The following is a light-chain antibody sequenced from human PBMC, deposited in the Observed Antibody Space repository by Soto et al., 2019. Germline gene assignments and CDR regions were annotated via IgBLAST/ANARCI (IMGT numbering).Light chain of an antibody. J-gene: IGKJ4*01. CDR2: DAS. Sequence: EIVLTQSPATLSLSPGERATLSCRAGQSVSTFLAWYQQKPGQAPRLLIYDASKRATGIPIRFSGSGSGTDFTLTISSLEPEDFAVYYYQQRSNWPLTFGGGTKVEIK. V-gene: IGKV3-11*01. CDR3: QQRSNWPLT. CDR1: QSVSTF.